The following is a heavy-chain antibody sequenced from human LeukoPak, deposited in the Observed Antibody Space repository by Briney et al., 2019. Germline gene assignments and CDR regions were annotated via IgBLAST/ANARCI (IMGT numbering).Heavy chain of an antibody. V-gene: IGHV4-59*08. CDR2: IYYSGST. D-gene: IGHD3-22*01. CDR3: ARLNYYDSSGYYPIGYYYYGMDV. J-gene: IGHJ6*02. Sequence: PSETLSLTCTVSGGSISSYYWSWIRQPPGKGLEWIGYIYYSGSTNYNPSLKSRVTISVDTSKNQFSLKLSSVTAADTAVYYCARLNYYDSSGYYPIGYYYYGMDVWGQGTTVTVSS. CDR1: GGSISSYY.